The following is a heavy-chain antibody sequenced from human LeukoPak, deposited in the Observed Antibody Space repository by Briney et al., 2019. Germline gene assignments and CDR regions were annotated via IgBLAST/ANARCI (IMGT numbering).Heavy chain of an antibody. Sequence: SETLSLTCTVSGGSISSGDYYWSWIRQPPGKGLEWIGYIYYSGSTYYNPSLKSRVTISVDRSKNQFSLKLSSVTAADTAVYYCARLRDGYPDYWGQGTLVTVSS. CDR2: IYYSGST. CDR1: GGSISSGDYY. J-gene: IGHJ4*02. D-gene: IGHD5-24*01. CDR3: ARLRDGYPDY. V-gene: IGHV4-30-4*01.